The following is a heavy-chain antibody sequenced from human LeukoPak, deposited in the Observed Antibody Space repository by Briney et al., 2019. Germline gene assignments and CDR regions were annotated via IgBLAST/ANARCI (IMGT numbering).Heavy chain of an antibody. CDR1: GYTFISYY. D-gene: IGHD3-10*01. CDR3: ARDREGRGSGALWGWFDP. Sequence: ASVKVSCKASGYTFISYYMHWVRQAPGQGLEWMGIINPSGASTSYAQKFQGRVTMTRDTSTSTVYMELSSLRSEDTAVYYCARDREGRGSGALWGWFDPWGQGTLVTVSS. CDR2: INPSGAST. J-gene: IGHJ5*02. V-gene: IGHV1-46*01.